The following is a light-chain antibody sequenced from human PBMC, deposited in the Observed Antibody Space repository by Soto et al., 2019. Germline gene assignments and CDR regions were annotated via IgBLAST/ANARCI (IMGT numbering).Light chain of an antibody. CDR2: DAS. V-gene: IGKV1-5*01. J-gene: IGKJ1*01. CDR1: QTITNR. Sequence: DIQMTQSPSTLPSSVGDRFTITFRASQTITNRLAWYQQKPGKAPKVLIYDASNLESGVPSRFTGSGSGTEFILTISSLQPDDFATYYCQHYGGMWTFGQGTKVDIK. CDR3: QHYGGMWT.